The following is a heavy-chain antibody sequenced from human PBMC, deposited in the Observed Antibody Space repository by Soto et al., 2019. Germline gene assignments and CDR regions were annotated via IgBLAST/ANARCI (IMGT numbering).Heavy chain of an antibody. CDR3: RGSSGYFDY. Sequence: GGSLRLSCAASGFTFSSYAMHWVRQAPGKGLEWVAVISYDGSNKYYADSVKGRFTISRDNSKNTLYLQMNSLRAEDTAVYYCRGSSGYFDYWGQGTLVTVSS. J-gene: IGHJ4*02. V-gene: IGHV3-30-3*01. CDR2: ISYDGSNK. CDR1: GFTFSSYA. D-gene: IGHD6-19*01.